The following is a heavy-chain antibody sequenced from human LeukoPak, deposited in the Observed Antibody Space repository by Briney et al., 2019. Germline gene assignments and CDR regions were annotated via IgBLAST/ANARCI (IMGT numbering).Heavy chain of an antibody. CDR3: ARAYYYDSSGYFNHFDY. CDR2: IIPTFGTA. CDR1: GGTFSSYA. Sequence: SVKVSCKASGGTFSSYAISWVRQAPGQGLEWMGGIIPTFGTANYAQKFQGRVTITTDESTSTAYMELSSPRSEDTAVYYCARAYYYDSSGYFNHFDYWGQGTLVTVSS. J-gene: IGHJ4*02. D-gene: IGHD3-22*01. V-gene: IGHV1-69*05.